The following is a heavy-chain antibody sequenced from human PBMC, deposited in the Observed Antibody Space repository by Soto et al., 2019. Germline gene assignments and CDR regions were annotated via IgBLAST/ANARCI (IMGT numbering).Heavy chain of an antibody. D-gene: IGHD1-26*01. V-gene: IGHV2-5*01. Sequence: QITLKESGPTLVKPTQTLPVTCSVAVFSLSTNAAVVGWIRQCPGKSLALLAVIYGNGNEQYSPFLNTRLTITKDTSKNPMVLTISTIDPLDTATCYCADMSYIGSYYFDSWGQVAPVAVSS. J-gene: IGHJ4*02. CDR2: IYGNGNE. CDR3: ADMSYIGSYYFDS. CDR1: VFSLSTNAAV.